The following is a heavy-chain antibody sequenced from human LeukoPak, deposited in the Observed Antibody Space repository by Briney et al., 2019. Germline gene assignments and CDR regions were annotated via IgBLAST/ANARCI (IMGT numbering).Heavy chain of an antibody. CDR1: GYTFLNYW. CDR3: ARTHYYEKRVKWFDP. CDR2: IYPGDSDT. J-gene: IGHJ5*02. Sequence: GESLKISCKASGYTFLNYWIGWARQVPGKGLEWMGIIYPGDSDTIYNPSFQGQVTMSADRSINTAYLQWSSLQASDTAIYYCARTHYYEKRVKWFDPWGQGTLVSVSS. V-gene: IGHV5-51*01. D-gene: IGHD3-16*01.